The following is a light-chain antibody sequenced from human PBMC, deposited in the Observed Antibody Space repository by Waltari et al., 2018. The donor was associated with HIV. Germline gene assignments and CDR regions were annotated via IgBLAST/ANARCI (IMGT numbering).Light chain of an antibody. J-gene: IGKJ1*01. CDR2: DAS. CDR1: QSVSSNL. Sequence: EIVLTQSPGTLSLSPGEGVTLSCRSSQSVSSNLLAWYQQKPGQATRLLIYDASRRATDIPARFKGSGSGTNFTLTIDRLEPEDFAVYYCQQYGGSPETFGQGTKVEIK. CDR3: QQYGGSPET. V-gene: IGKV3-20*01.